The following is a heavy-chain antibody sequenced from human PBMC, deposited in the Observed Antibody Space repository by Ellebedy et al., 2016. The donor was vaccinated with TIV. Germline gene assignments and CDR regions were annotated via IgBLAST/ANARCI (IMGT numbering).Heavy chain of an antibody. CDR1: GFTFDDFA. V-gene: IGHV3-9*01. CDR3: VRTGRPWFDY. J-gene: IGHJ4*02. D-gene: IGHD1-1*01. CDR2: VGWNSGTR. Sequence: SLKISCAASGFTFDDFAMHWVRQGPGKGLEWVSGVGWNSGTRGYADSVKGRFTVSRDNAKSSLYLHMNSLKAEDTAVYYCVRTGRPWFDYWGQGTLVTVSS.